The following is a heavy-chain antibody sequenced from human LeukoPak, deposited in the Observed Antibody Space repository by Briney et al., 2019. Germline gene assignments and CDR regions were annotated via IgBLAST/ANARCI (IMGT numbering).Heavy chain of an antibody. V-gene: IGHV4-59*01. CDR1: GVPINSYY. Sequence: SETLSLTCNVSGVPINSYYWSWLRQPPGKGLEWIGYIFHSGNTNYNPSLKSRVTISVDTSKNQFSLKLSSVTAADTAVYYCARGGLYYDILTGFDFWGQGTLVTVSS. D-gene: IGHD3-9*01. CDR2: IFHSGNT. J-gene: IGHJ4*02. CDR3: ARGGLYYDILTGFDF.